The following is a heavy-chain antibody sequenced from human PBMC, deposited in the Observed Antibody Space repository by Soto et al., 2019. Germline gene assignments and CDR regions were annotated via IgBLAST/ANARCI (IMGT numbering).Heavy chain of an antibody. CDR2: INKDGSEK. CDR3: ARVSGYCGGGGSCFPFDY. J-gene: IGHJ4*02. CDR1: GFTFSNYW. Sequence: EVQLVESGGGLVQPGGSLRLSCAASGFTFSNYWMSWLRQAPGKGLEWVADINKDGSEKYYVDSVRGRFTISRDNARNSLSLQMNSLRAEDTAVYYCARVSGYCGGGGSCFPFDYWGQGTLVTVSS. V-gene: IGHV3-7*03. D-gene: IGHD2-15*01.